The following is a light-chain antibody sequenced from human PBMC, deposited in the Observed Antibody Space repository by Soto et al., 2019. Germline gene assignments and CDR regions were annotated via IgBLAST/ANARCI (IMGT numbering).Light chain of an antibody. CDR1: QGISSY. CDR3: QQLNSYSLT. Sequence: DIQLTQSPSFLSASVGDRVTITCRGSQGISSYLAWYQQKPGKAPKLLIYAASTLQSGVPSRFSGSGSGTEFTLTISSLQPEDFATYYCQQLNSYSLTFGGGTKVEIK. J-gene: IGKJ4*01. CDR2: AAS. V-gene: IGKV1-9*01.